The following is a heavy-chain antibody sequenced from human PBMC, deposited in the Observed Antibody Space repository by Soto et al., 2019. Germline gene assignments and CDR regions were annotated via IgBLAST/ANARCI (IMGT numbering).Heavy chain of an antibody. CDR2: IIPFFSTP. D-gene: IGHD3-10*01. CDR1: GGAFNKFA. V-gene: IGHV1-69*12. CDR3: ARDRVMRGNSYYYGMDV. Sequence: QVQLVQSGAEVKKPGSSVKVSRKASGGAFNKFAITWVRQAPGQGLEWMGAIIPFFSTPNYAQRLQGRVTITADESTSTSYMELSSLRAEDTAIYSCARDRVMRGNSYYYGMDVWGQGTTVTVAS. J-gene: IGHJ6*02.